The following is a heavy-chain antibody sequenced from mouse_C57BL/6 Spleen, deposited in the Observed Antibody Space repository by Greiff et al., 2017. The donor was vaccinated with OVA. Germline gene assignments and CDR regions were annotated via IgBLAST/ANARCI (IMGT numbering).Heavy chain of an antibody. V-gene: IGHV1-82*01. CDR1: GYAFSSSW. J-gene: IGHJ4*01. Sequence: LVESGPELVKPGASVKISCKASGYAFSSSWMNWVKQRPGKGLEWIGRIYPGDGDTNYNGKFKGKATLTADKSSSTAYMQLSSLTSEDSAVYFCATPFITTVGYAMDYWGQGTSVTVSS. CDR2: IYPGDGDT. D-gene: IGHD1-1*01. CDR3: ATPFITTVGYAMDY.